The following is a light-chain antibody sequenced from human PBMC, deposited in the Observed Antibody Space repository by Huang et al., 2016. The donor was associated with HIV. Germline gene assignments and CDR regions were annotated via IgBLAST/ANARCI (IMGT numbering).Light chain of an antibody. CDR3: QQYESWPPLT. V-gene: IGKV3-15*01. J-gene: IGKJ4*01. CDR2: ATS. CDR1: QRVRNK. Sequence: EIVMTQSPDTLSVSTGERATHTCRASQRVRNKLAWYQQKPGQDPRLLMHATSTRAAGVPARCSGSGCGTEFTLTISSLQSEDCGVYYCQQYESWPPLTFGGGTKVEIK.